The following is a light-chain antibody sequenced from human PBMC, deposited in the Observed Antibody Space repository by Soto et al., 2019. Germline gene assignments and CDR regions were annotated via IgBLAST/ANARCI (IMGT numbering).Light chain of an antibody. J-gene: IGKJ4*01. CDR3: QQYGSSPALT. Sequence: SVLTHSPASLPLPPGERANLSCPARQSVSSSYLAWYQQKPGQAPRLSIYGASSRANGIPDRFSGSGSGTDFSPPISRLEPEDFAVYYCQQYGSSPALTFGGGTKVDIK. V-gene: IGKV3-20*01. CDR1: QSVSSSY. CDR2: GAS.